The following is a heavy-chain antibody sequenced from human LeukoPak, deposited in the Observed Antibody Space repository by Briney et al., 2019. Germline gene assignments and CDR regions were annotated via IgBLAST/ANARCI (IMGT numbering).Heavy chain of an antibody. CDR2: ISGSGGST. CDR1: GFTFSSYA. J-gene: IGHJ4*02. Sequence: GGSLRLSCAASGFTFSSYAMSWVRQAPRKGLEWVSAISGSGGSTYYADSVKGRFTISRDNSKNTLYLQMDSLRAEDTAVYYCAKDQTLGIPGYYFDYWGQGTLVTVSS. CDR3: AKDQTLGIPGYYFDY. V-gene: IGHV3-23*01. D-gene: IGHD7-27*01.